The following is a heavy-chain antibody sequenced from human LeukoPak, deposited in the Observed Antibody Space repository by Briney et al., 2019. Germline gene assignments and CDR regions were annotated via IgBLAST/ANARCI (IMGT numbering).Heavy chain of an antibody. CDR2: IIPIFGTA. J-gene: IGHJ6*02. D-gene: IGHD3-3*01. CDR1: GYTFTGYY. V-gene: IGHV1-69*13. Sequence: SVKVSCKASGYTFTGYYMHWVRQAPGQGLEWMGGIIPIFGTANYAQKFQDRVTITADESTSTAYMELSSLRSEDTAVYYCARVVWSGYYYYYYYGMDVWGQGTTVTVSS. CDR3: ARVVWSGYYYYYYYGMDV.